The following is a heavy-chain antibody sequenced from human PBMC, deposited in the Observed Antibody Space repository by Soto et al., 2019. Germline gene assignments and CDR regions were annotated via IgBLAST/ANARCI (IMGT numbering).Heavy chain of an antibody. D-gene: IGHD2-21*01. CDR2: INGRGST. CDR3: ARQGDSRMAIFDY. V-gene: IGHV4-34*01. CDR1: GGSFSGDY. J-gene: IGHJ4*02. Sequence: QVQLQQWGAGLLKSSETLSLTCAVYGGSFSGDYWSWIRQPPEKGLEWIGEINGRGSTKYNPSLKSRVSMSVDPSKNQFSLKLTSVTAADTAVYYCARQGDSRMAIFDYWGQGGLVTVSS.